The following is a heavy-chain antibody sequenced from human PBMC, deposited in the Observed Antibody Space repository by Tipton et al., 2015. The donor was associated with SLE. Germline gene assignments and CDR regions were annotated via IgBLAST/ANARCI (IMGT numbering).Heavy chain of an antibody. D-gene: IGHD2-21*01. CDR2: IIPIFGTA. J-gene: IGHJ3*02. Sequence: QLVQSGAEVKKPGSSVKVSCKASGGTFSSYAISWVRQAPGQGLEWMGGIIPIFGTANYAQKFQGRVTITADESTSTAYTELSSLRSEDTAVYYCARAYVGGAYCGGDCVSRAFDIWGQGTMVTVSS. CDR1: GGTFSSYA. CDR3: ARAYVGGAYCGGDCVSRAFDI. V-gene: IGHV1-69*01.